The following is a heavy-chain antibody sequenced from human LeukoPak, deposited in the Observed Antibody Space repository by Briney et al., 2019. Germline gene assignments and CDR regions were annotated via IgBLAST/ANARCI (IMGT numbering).Heavy chain of an antibody. CDR1: GYTLTELS. Sequence: GASVKVSCKVSGYTLTELSMHWVRQAPGKGLEWMGGFDPEDGETIYAQKFQGRVTMTEDASTDTAYMELSSLRSEDTAVYYCARVLHDRSALGFFYYYMDVWGKGTTVIVSS. D-gene: IGHD3-22*01. CDR3: ARVLHDRSALGFFYYYMDV. CDR2: FDPEDGET. J-gene: IGHJ6*03. V-gene: IGHV1-24*01.